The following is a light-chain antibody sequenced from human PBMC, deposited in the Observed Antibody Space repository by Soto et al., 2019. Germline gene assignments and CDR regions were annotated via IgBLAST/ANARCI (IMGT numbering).Light chain of an antibody. CDR3: AAGDDSLNGVV. CDR1: SSNIGSNT. V-gene: IGLV1-44*01. CDR2: IAT. J-gene: IGLJ2*01. Sequence: QSVLTQPPSASGTPGQRVTISCSGSSSNIGSNTVNWYQHLPGTAPKLLIYIATHRPSGVPDRFSGSKSGTSASLAISGLQSEDEADYYCAAGDDSLNGVVFGGGTKLTVL.